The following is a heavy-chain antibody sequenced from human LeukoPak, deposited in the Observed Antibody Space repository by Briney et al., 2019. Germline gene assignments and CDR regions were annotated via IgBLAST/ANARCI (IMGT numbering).Heavy chain of an antibody. J-gene: IGHJ4*02. D-gene: IGHD1-26*01. Sequence: GASVKVSCKASGGTFSSYTISWVRQAPGQGLEWMGRIIPILGIANYAQKFQGRVTITADKSTSTAYMELSSLRSEDTAVYYCARSLVGAAPGYFDYWGQGTLVTVS. CDR1: GGTFSSYT. CDR2: IIPILGIA. V-gene: IGHV1-69*02. CDR3: ARSLVGAAPGYFDY.